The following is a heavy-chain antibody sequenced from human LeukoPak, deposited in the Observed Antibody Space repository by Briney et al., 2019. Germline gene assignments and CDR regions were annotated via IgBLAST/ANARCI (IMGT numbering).Heavy chain of an antibody. CDR2: ITDSGRKT. V-gene: IGHV3-23*01. CDR3: ARQMAYSSGWSYNFDY. CDR1: GLTFSNYA. J-gene: IGHJ4*02. Sequence: GGSLRLSCAASGLTFSNYAMNWVRQASGRGLEWVSGITDSGRKTYYADSVKGRFSISRDNSKNTVYLQMSDLRAEDTAVYYCARQMAYSSGWSYNFDYWGQGTLVTVSS. D-gene: IGHD6-19*01.